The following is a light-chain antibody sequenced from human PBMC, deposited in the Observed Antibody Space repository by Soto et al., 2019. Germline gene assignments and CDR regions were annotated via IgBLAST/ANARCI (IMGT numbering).Light chain of an antibody. Sequence: SVVTQPPSASGTHGQRGTISCSGSSSNIGSNYVYWYQQLPGTAPKLLIYRNNQRPSGVPDRFSGSKSGTSASLAISGLRSEDEADYYCAAWDDSLSGLYVFGTGTKVTVL. CDR1: SSNIGSNY. CDR3: AAWDDSLSGLYV. J-gene: IGLJ1*01. V-gene: IGLV1-47*01. CDR2: RNN.